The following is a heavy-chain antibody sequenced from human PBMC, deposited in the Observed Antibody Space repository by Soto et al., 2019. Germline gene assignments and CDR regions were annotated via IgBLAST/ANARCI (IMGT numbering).Heavy chain of an antibody. J-gene: IGHJ5*02. CDR3: ARLGYCSGGSAPRGWFDP. D-gene: IGHD2-15*01. Sequence: GASVKVSCKASGGTFSSYTISWVRQAPGQGLEWMGRIIPILGIANYAQKFQGRVTITADKSTSTAYMELSSLRSEDTAVYYCARLGYCSGGSAPRGWFDPWGQGTLVTVSS. V-gene: IGHV1-69*02. CDR1: GGTFSSYT. CDR2: IIPILGIA.